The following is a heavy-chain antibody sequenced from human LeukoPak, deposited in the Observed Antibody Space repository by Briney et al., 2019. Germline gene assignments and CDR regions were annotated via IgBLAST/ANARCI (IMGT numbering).Heavy chain of an antibody. CDR1: GYTFTSYY. CDR2: INPSGGST. V-gene: IGHV1-46*01. CDR3: AREIVGAIPWFDP. J-gene: IGHJ5*02. D-gene: IGHD1-26*01. Sequence: RASVKVSCKASGYTFTSYYMHWVRQAPGQGLEWMGIINPSGGSTSYAQKFQGRVTMTRDTSTSTVYMELSSLRSGDTAVYYCAREIVGAIPWFDPWGQGTLVTVSS.